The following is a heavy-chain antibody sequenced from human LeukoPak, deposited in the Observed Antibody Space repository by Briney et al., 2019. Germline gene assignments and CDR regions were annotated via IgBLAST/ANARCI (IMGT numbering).Heavy chain of an antibody. CDR2: INWNGGST. Sequence: GGSLRLSCAASGFTFDDYGMSWVRQAPGKGLEWVSGINWNGGSTGYADSVKGRFTISRDNAKNTLYLQMNSLRAEDTAVYYCARDSGYSGLDYWGQGTLVTVSS. J-gene: IGHJ4*02. V-gene: IGHV3-20*04. CDR1: GFTFDDYG. CDR3: ARDSGYSGLDY. D-gene: IGHD5-12*01.